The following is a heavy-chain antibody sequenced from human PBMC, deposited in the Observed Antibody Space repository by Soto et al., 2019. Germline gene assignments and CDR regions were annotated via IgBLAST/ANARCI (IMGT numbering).Heavy chain of an antibody. Sequence: GGSLRLSCAASGFTFSSYEMNWVRQAPGKGLEWVSYISSSGSTIYYADSVKGRFTISRDNAKNSLYLQMNSLRAEDTAVYYCARDSGYDWVGHYYGMDVWGQGTTVTVSS. V-gene: IGHV3-48*03. CDR2: ISSSGSTI. CDR1: GFTFSSYE. CDR3: ARDSGYDWVGHYYGMDV. D-gene: IGHD5-12*01. J-gene: IGHJ6*02.